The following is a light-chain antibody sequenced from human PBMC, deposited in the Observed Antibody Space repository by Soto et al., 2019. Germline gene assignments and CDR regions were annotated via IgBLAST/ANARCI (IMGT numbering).Light chain of an antibody. CDR1: HSVSSN. CDR3: QQYDNWPPIT. CDR2: GAS. J-gene: IGKJ5*01. Sequence: EIVMTQSPATLSVSPGERATLSCRASHSVSSNLAWYQQKPGQAPRLLIYGASTRATGIPARFSGSGSGTEFTLTISGLQSEDFAVYYCQQYDNWPPITFGQGTRLEMK. V-gene: IGKV3-15*01.